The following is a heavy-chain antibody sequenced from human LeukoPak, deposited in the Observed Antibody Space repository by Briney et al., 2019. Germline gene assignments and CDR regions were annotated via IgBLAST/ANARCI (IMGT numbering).Heavy chain of an antibody. J-gene: IGHJ4*02. CDR2: ISSSSSYI. Sequence: GGSLRLSCAASGFTFSSYSMNWVRQAPGKGLEWVSSISSSSSYIYYADSVKGRFTISRDNAKNSLYLQMNSLRAEDTAVYYCARDQDQLQYFDWSLDYWGQGTLVTVSS. V-gene: IGHV3-21*06. CDR3: ARDQDQLQYFDWSLDY. D-gene: IGHD3-9*01. CDR1: GFTFSSYS.